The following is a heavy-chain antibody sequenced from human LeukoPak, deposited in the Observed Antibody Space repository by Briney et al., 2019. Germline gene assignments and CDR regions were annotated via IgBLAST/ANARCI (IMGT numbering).Heavy chain of an antibody. D-gene: IGHD6-19*01. CDR2: IKQDGSEK. Sequence: PGGSLRLSCAASGFTFSTYWMSWVRQAPGKGLEWVANIKQDGSEKYYVDSVEGRFTISRDNARNSLYLQMNSLRAEDTAVYYCASFDGAVAEPWGQGTLVTVSS. V-gene: IGHV3-7*01. J-gene: IGHJ5*02. CDR1: GFTFSTYW. CDR3: ASFDGAVAEP.